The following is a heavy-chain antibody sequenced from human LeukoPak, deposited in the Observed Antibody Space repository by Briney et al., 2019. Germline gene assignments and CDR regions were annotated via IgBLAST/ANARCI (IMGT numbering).Heavy chain of an antibody. V-gene: IGHV3-23*01. D-gene: IGHD3-22*01. CDR1: GFTFSSYA. Sequence: GGSLRLSCAASGFTFSSYAMSWVRQAPVKGLEWVSAISGSGGSTYYADSVKGRFTISRGNSKNTLYLQMNSLRAEDTAVYYCATALDYYDSSGYYSDYWGQGTLVTVSS. CDR3: ATALDYYDSSGYYSDY. J-gene: IGHJ4*02. CDR2: ISGSGGST.